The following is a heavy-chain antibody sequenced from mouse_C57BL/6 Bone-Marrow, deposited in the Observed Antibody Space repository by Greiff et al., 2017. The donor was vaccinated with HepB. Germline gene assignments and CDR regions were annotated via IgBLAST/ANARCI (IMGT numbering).Heavy chain of an antibody. CDR3: ARGAGTAYWYFDV. J-gene: IGHJ1*03. CDR2: IYPGDGDT. V-gene: IGHV1-82*01. Sequence: LVESGPELVKPGASVKISCKASGYAFSSSWMNWVKQRPGKGLEWIGRIYPGDGDTNYNGKFKGKATLTADKSSSTAYMQLSSLTSEDSAVYFCARGAGTAYWYFDVWGTGTTVTVSS. D-gene: IGHD4-1*01. CDR1: GYAFSSSW.